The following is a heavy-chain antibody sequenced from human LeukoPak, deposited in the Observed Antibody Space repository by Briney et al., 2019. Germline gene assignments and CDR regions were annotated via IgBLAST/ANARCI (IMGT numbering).Heavy chain of an antibody. CDR1: GYAFTSYD. J-gene: IGHJ6*02. CDR3: ARGQRYDYYGSGSYHNYYGMDF. D-gene: IGHD3-10*01. V-gene: IGHV1-69*04. Sequence: ASVKVSCKASGYAFTSYDINWVRQATGQGLEWMGRIIHILGIANYAQKFQGRVTMTRDTSTSTVYMELSSLRSEDTAVYYCARGQRYDYYGSGSYHNYYGMDFWGQGTTVTVSS. CDR2: IIHILGIA.